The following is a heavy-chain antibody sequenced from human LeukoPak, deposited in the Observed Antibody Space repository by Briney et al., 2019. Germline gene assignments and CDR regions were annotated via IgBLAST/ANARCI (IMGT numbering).Heavy chain of an antibody. CDR2: IYYSGST. CDR3: ARRGDYGDVYWFDP. D-gene: IGHD4-17*01. J-gene: IGHJ5*02. CDR1: GGSISSGGYY. V-gene: IGHV4-31*03. Sequence: KASETLSLTCTVSGGSISSGGYYWSWIRQHPGKGLEWIGYIYYSGSTYYNPSLKSRVTISVDTSKNQFSLKLSSVTAADTAVYYCARRGDYGDVYWFDPWGQGTLVTVSS.